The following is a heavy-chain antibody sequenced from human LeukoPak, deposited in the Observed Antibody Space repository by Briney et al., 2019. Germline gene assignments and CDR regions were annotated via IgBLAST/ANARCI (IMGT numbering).Heavy chain of an antibody. CDR3: ARVRCSGGGCYLFDC. V-gene: IGHV4-59*01. CDR2: IYYSGST. D-gene: IGHD2-15*01. Sequence: SETLSLTCTVSGGSISSYYWSWIRQPPGKGLEWIGYIYYSGSTNYNPSLKSRVTISVDTSKNQFSLKLSSVTAADTAVYYCARVRCSGGGCYLFDCWGQGTLVTVSS. J-gene: IGHJ4*02. CDR1: GGSISSYY.